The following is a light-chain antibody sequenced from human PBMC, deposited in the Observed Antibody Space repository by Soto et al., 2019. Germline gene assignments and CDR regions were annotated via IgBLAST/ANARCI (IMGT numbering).Light chain of an antibody. CDR1: QDINNY. Sequence: DIQMTQSPSSLSTSVGDRVTITCQASQDINNYLNWYPQKPGKAPKLLIYDASNLETGVPSRFSGSGSGTDFTFTISSLQPEDIATYYCQHYDNVPQLTFGGGTKVEIK. CDR2: DAS. CDR3: QHYDNVPQLT. J-gene: IGKJ4*01. V-gene: IGKV1-33*01.